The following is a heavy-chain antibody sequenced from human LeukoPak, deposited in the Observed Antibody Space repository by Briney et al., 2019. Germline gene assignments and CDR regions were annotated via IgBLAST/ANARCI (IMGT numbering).Heavy chain of an antibody. CDR2: INHSGST. D-gene: IGHD3-22*01. Sequence: SETLSLTCAVYGGSFTDYYWTWIRQPPGEGLEWIGEINHSGSTNYNPSLKSRVTVSVDPSKNQFSLKLTSVTAADTAVYYCARHRRTFYFDSGGLHYYFDFWGQGTLVTVSA. J-gene: IGHJ4*02. CDR3: ARHRRTFYFDSGGLHYYFDF. CDR1: GGSFTDYY. V-gene: IGHV4-34*01.